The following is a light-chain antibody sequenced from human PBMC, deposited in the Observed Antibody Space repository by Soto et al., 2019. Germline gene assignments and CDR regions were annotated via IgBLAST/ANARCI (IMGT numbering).Light chain of an antibody. CDR2: EVS. CDR3: SSFTTTSTLL. Sequence: QSVLTQPASVSGSPGQSITISCTGTSSDIGNYDFVSWYQQVPGTAPKAMIYEVSSRPSGVSNRFSGSKSGNTASLTISGLQVDDEADYYCSSFTTTSTLLFGGGTKLTVL. V-gene: IGLV2-14*01. J-gene: IGLJ2*01. CDR1: SSDIGNYDF.